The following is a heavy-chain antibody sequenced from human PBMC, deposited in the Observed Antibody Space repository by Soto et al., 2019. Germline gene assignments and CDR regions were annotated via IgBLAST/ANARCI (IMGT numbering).Heavy chain of an antibody. CDR2: IYPGDSDT. Sequence: PGEALKISCKGSGYSVTSYWIGWVRQMPGKGLEWMGIIYPGDSDTRYSPSFQGQVTISADKSISTAYLQWSSLKASDTAMYYCERTSAAGKYYYGMDIWGQGTMVTVSS. V-gene: IGHV5-51*01. J-gene: IGHJ6*02. CDR1: GYSVTSYW. D-gene: IGHD6-13*01. CDR3: ERTSAAGKYYYGMDI.